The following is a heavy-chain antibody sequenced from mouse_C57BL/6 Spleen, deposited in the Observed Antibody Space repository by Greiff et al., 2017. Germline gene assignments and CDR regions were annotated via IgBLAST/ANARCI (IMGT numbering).Heavy chain of an antibody. CDR3: ARDEDYFDD. J-gene: IGHJ2*01. CDR2: ISYDGSN. Sequence: EVQLQQSGPGLVKPSQSLSLTCSVTGYSITSGYYWNWIRQFPGNKLEWMGYISYDGSNNYNPSLKNRISITRDTSKNQFFLKLNSVTTEDTATYYCARDEDYFDDWGQGTTLTVSS. CDR1: GYSITSGYY. V-gene: IGHV3-6*01.